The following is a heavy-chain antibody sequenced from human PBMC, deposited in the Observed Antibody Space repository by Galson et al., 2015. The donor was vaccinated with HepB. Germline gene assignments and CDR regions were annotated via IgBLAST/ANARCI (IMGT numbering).Heavy chain of an antibody. D-gene: IGHD7-27*01. CDR3: AKDWDLGLLFDY. Sequence: SLRLSCAASGFTFSSYAMSWVRQAPGKGLEWVSAISGSGGSTYYADSVKGRFTISRDNSKNTLYLQMNSLRAEDTAVYYCAKDWDLGLLFDYWGQGTLVTVSS. CDR1: GFTFSSYA. J-gene: IGHJ4*02. V-gene: IGHV3-23*01. CDR2: ISGSGGST.